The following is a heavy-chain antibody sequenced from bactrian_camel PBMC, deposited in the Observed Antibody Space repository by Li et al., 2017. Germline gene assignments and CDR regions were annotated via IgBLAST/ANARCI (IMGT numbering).Heavy chain of an antibody. J-gene: IGHJ6*01. CDR3: AAAERPNYFATGQAWTDA. CDR1: GSISDRC. V-gene: IGHV3S60*01. CDR2: ISDARTVT. Sequence: HVQLVESGGGSVQAGGSLRLSCVASGSISDRCMAWFRQGTGKEREILARISDARTVTAYADSVKGRFTISLDNAWKTLYLQLNSLKPEDTAMYYCAAAERPNYFATGQAWTDAWGQGTQVTVS. D-gene: IGHD3*01.